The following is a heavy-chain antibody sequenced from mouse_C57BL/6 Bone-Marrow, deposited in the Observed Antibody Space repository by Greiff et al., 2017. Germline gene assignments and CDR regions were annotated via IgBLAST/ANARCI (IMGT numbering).Heavy chain of an antibody. J-gene: IGHJ2*01. V-gene: IGHV1-15*01. CDR3: TRSFITTVDYFDY. Sequence: VQLQQSGAELVRPGASVTLSCKASGYTFTDYEMHWVKQTPVHGLEWIGAIDPETGGPAYNQKFKGKAILTADKSSSTAYMELRSLTSEDSAVYYCTRSFITTVDYFDYWGQGTTLTVSS. CDR2: IDPETGGP. CDR1: GYTFTDYE. D-gene: IGHD1-1*01.